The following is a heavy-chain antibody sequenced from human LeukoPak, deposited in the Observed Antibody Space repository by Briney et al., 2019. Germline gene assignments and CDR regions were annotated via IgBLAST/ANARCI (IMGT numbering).Heavy chain of an antibody. J-gene: IGHJ6*03. CDR2: IWYDGSNE. CDR3: AKDQGANYYYYIDV. V-gene: IGHV3-33*06. CDR1: GFTFSTSG. D-gene: IGHD4/OR15-4a*01. Sequence: PGRSLRLSCAASGFTFSTSGMHWVRQAPGKGLEWEALIWYDGSNEYADSVKGRFTISRDNSKNTLYLQMNSLRTEDTAVYHCAKDQGANYYYYIDVWGKGATVTVSS.